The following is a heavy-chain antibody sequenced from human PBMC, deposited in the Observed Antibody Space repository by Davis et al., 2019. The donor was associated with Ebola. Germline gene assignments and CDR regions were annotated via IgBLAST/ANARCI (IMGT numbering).Heavy chain of an antibody. CDR1: GFTFSNYG. CDR2: ISYDGSNK. V-gene: IGHV3-30*03. D-gene: IGHD3-10*01. J-gene: IGHJ4*02. CDR3: ARDGGFGELLYQYFDY. Sequence: GESLKISCGGSGFTFSNYGMHWVRQAPGKGLEWVAVISYDGSNKYYADSVKGRFTISRDNSKNTLYLQMNSLRAEDTAVYYCARDGGFGELLYQYFDYWGQGTLVTVSS.